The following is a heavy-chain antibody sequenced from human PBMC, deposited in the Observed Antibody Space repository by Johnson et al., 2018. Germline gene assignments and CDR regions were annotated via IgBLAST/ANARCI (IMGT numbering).Heavy chain of an antibody. V-gene: IGHV4-4*02. Sequence: QVQLQESGPGLVRXSGTXSIXCAVSGGSLISGNWWNWVRQSPGKGLEWIGEIESGGSPNYNPSLKSRVTISLDKSKNQVSLQLKTVTVADTAVYYFARARRSGYYYVPHEALDIWGPGTMVTVSS. CDR2: IESGGSP. J-gene: IGHJ3*02. D-gene: IGHD3-22*01. CDR1: GGSLISGNW. CDR3: ARARRSGYYYVPHEALDI.